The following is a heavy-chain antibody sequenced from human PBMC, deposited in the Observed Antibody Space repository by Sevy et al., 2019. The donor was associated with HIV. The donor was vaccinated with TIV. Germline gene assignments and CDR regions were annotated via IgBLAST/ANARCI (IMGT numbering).Heavy chain of an antibody. V-gene: IGHV4-59*12. D-gene: IGHD4-17*01. CDR3: AGVDYGDYAFDY. J-gene: IGHJ4*02. CDR2: IYYSGST. Sequence: ETLSLTCTVSGGSISSYYWSWIRQPPGKGLEWIGYIYYSGSTNYNPSLTSRVTISVDTSKNQFSLKLSSVTAADTAVYYCAGVDYGDYAFDYWGQGTLVTVSS. CDR1: GGSISSYY.